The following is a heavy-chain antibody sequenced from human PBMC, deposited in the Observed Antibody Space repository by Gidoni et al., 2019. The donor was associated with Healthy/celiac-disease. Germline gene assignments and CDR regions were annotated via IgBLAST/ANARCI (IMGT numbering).Heavy chain of an antibody. CDR2: IYYSGST. CDR1: GGSISSGGYY. D-gene: IGHD2-2*01. CDR3: ARARYCSSTSCSKGWFDP. V-gene: IGHV4-31*03. Sequence: QVQLQESGPGLVKPSQTLSLTCTVSGGSISSGGYYWSWIRQHPGKGLEWIGYIYYSGSTYYNPSLKSRVTISVDTSKNQFSLKLSSVTAADTAVYYCARARYCSSTSCSKGWFDPWGQGTLVTVSS. J-gene: IGHJ5*02.